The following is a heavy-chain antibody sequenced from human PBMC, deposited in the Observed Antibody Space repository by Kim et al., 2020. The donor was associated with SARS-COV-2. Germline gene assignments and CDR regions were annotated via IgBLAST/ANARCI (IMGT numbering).Heavy chain of an antibody. CDR3: AKDRGGLRLFYYYMDV. Sequence: GGSLRLSCAASGFTFSSYAMSWVRQAPGKGLEWVSAISGSGGSTYYADSVKGRFTISRDNSKNTLYLQMNSLRAEDTAVYYCAKDRGGLRLFYYYMDVWGEGATVTVSS. D-gene: IGHD5-12*01. CDR1: GFTFSSYA. V-gene: IGHV3-23*01. CDR2: ISGSGGST. J-gene: IGHJ6*03.